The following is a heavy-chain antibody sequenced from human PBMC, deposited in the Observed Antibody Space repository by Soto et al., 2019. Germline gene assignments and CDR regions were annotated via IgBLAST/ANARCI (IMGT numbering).Heavy chain of an antibody. Sequence: EVPLVESGGGLVQPGRSLRLSCAASGFTFDDYAMHWVWQAPGPGLEWVSGISWNSGSIGYADSVKGRFTISRDNAKISLSLQMSSLRAEDTALYYCAKDNPMDTNYLDDWGQGTLVTVSS. D-gene: IGHD2-8*01. J-gene: IGHJ4*02. CDR1: GFTFDDYA. CDR2: ISWNSGSI. V-gene: IGHV3-9*01. CDR3: AKDNPMDTNYLDD.